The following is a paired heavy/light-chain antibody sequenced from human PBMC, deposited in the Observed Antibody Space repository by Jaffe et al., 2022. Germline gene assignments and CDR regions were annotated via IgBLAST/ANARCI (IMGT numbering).Heavy chain of an antibody. CDR3: AGGFAGDGCKD. D-gene: IGHD6-19*01. Sequence: EVQLVESGGGLVQPGGSLRLSCAVSGFIFSSYEMNWVRQAPGRGLEWVSSISSSGSAMHYAGSVKGRFTISRDNAKNSLYLQMDSLRAEDTAIYYCAGGFAGDGCKDWGQGILVTVSS. V-gene: IGHV3-48*03. J-gene: IGHJ4*02. CDR1: GFIFSSYE. CDR2: ISSSGSAM.
Light chain of an antibody. CDR3: VAWDVSLSGVL. Sequence: QSVLTQPPSASGTPGQRVTISCSGSTSNIGSNYVYWYQHLPGTAPKLLIYKNNQRPSGVPDRFSGSKSGTSGSLAISGLRSEDEAIYYCVAWDVSLSGVLFGGGTKLTVL. CDR1: TSNIGSNY. V-gene: IGLV1-47*01. CDR2: KNN. J-gene: IGLJ2*01.